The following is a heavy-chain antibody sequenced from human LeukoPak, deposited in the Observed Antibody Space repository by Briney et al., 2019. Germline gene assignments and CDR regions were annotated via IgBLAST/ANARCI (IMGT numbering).Heavy chain of an antibody. CDR2: INPDSGGT. CDR3: AKDGVGCNSTSCALLE. V-gene: IGHV1-2*02. CDR1: GYTFTAYY. D-gene: IGHD2-2*01. Sequence: ASVKVSCKASGYTFTAYYVHWVRQAPGQGLEWMGWINPDSGGTKYAQYFQGRVTMTRDRSIGTAYMELGSLRSDDTAVYYCAKDGVGCNSTSCALLEWGQGTLVTVSS. J-gene: IGHJ4*02.